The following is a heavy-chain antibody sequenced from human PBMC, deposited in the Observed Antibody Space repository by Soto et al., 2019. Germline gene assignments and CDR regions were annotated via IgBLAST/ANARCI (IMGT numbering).Heavy chain of an antibody. D-gene: IGHD6-13*01. Sequence: QVQLQESGPGLVKPSETLSLTCAVSGGSITSYYWSWIRQAPGKGLEWIGYIYHSGSTDYNPSLKSXXTMSLDTSKTQVSPRLTSATAADTAVYYCAAAPRDWGQGTLVTVSS. CDR1: GGSITSYY. V-gene: IGHV4-59*01. CDR2: IYHSGST. J-gene: IGHJ4*02. CDR3: AAAPRD.